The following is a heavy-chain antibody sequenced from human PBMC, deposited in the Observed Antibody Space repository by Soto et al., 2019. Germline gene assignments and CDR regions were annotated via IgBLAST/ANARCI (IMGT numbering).Heavy chain of an antibody. V-gene: IGHV3-23*01. CDR3: AKDPPSERMQPDYGMDV. CDR2: ISGSGRYT. J-gene: IGHJ6*02. Sequence: GGSLRLSCAASGFTFNSCLMSWVRQAPGKVLEWVSLISGSGRYTDYADSVKGRFTISRDNSKNTLYLQMNSLRAEDTAVYYCAKDPPSERMQPDYGMDVWGQGTTVTVSS. D-gene: IGHD6-13*01. CDR1: GFTFNSCL.